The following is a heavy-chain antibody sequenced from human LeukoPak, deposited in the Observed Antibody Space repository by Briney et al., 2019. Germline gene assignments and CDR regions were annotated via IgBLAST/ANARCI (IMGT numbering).Heavy chain of an antibody. Sequence: GGSLRLSCAASGFTFSSYAMSWVRQAPGKGLEWVSAISGSGGSTYYADSVKGRFTISRDNSKNTLYLQMNSLTAEDTAVYYCAKAVAVAGLFDYWGQGTLVTVSS. CDR3: AKAVAVAGLFDY. J-gene: IGHJ4*02. V-gene: IGHV3-23*01. D-gene: IGHD6-19*01. CDR1: GFTFSSYA. CDR2: ISGSGGST.